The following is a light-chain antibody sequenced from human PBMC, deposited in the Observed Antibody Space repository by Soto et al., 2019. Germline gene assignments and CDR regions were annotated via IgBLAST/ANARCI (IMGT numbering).Light chain of an antibody. V-gene: IGLV2-8*01. CDR2: EVS. CDR1: SSDVGAYSY. Sequence: QSALTQPPSASGSPGQSVTISCTGTSSDVGAYSYVSWYQQHPGKAPKLMIYEVSKRPSGVPERISGSKFGTAASLAISGLRSEDEAVYYCASWDDRLGAVIFGGGTKLTVL. J-gene: IGLJ2*01. CDR3: ASWDDRLGAVI.